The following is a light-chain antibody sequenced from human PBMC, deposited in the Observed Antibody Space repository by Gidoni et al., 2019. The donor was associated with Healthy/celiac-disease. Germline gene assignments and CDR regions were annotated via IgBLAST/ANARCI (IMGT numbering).Light chain of an antibody. CDR2: GAS. Sequence: EIVMTQSPATLSVSPGERATLSCRASQSVSSNLAWYQQKPGQAPRLLIYGASTRATGIPARCSGSGSVTEFTRTISSLQSEDFAVYYCQQYNNWPPYTFGQGTKLEIK. CDR1: QSVSSN. V-gene: IGKV3-15*01. CDR3: QQYNNWPPYT. J-gene: IGKJ2*01.